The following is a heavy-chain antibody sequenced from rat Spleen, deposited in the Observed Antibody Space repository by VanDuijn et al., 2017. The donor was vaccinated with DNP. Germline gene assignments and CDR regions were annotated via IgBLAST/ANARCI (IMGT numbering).Heavy chain of an antibody. D-gene: IGHD1-1*01. Sequence: EVQLVESGGGLVQPGRSLKLSCAASGFTFSDYYMAWVRQAPTKGLEWVAYISYDGGSTYYGDSVKGRFTIYRDNAKSTLYLQMNSLGSEDMATYYFARERWSDYWGQGVMVTVSS. V-gene: IGHV5-22*01. CDR3: ARERWSDY. J-gene: IGHJ2*01. CDR1: GFTFSDYY. CDR2: ISYDGGST.